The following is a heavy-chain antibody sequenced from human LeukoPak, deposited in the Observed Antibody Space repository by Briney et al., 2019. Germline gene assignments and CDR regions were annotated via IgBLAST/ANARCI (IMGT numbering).Heavy chain of an antibody. CDR2: INTNTGNP. V-gene: IGHV7-4-1*02. J-gene: IGHJ4*02. CDR3: ARVHPDYYGSGSYYDY. Sequence: ASVKVSCKASGYTFTSYAMNWVRQAPGQGLEWMGWINTNTGNPTYAQGFTGRFVFSLDISVSTAYLQISSLKAEDTAVYYCARVHPDYYGSGSYYDYWGQGTLVTVSS. D-gene: IGHD3-10*01. CDR1: GYTFTSYA.